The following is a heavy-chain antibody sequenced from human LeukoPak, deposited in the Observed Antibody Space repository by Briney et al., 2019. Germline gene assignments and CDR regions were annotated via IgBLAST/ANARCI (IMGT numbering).Heavy chain of an antibody. J-gene: IGHJ4*02. Sequence: PSQTLSLTCTVSGGSISSGGYYWSWIRQHPGKGLEWIGYIYYSGSTYYNPSLKSRVTISVDTSKNQFSLELSSVTAADTAVYYCAREEMATITIDYWGQGTLVTVSS. CDR3: AREEMATITIDY. D-gene: IGHD5-24*01. CDR2: IYYSGST. V-gene: IGHV4-31*03. CDR1: GGSISSGGYY.